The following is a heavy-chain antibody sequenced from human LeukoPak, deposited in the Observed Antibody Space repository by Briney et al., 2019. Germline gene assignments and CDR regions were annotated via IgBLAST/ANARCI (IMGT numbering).Heavy chain of an antibody. V-gene: IGHV1-69*06. CDR3: ARGLQLERRENYYYYYYMDV. CDR1: GGTFSSYA. CDR2: IIPIFGTA. Sequence: SVKVSCKASGGTFSSYAISWVRQAPGQGLEWMGGIIPIFGTANYAQKFQGRVTITADKSTSTAYMELSSLRSEDTAVYYSARGLQLERRENYYYYYYMDVWGKGTTVTVSS. D-gene: IGHD1-1*01. J-gene: IGHJ6*03.